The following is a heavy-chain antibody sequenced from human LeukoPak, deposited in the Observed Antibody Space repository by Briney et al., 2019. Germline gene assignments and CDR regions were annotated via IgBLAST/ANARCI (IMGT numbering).Heavy chain of an antibody. V-gene: IGHV4-34*01. Sequence: SETLSLTCAVYGGSFSDYYWSWIRQPPGKGLEWIGEITHSGSTNYNPSLKSRVTISVDTSKNQFSLKLSSVTAADTAVYYCARQEGLKWFDPWGQGTLVTVSS. CDR3: ARQEGLKWFDP. CDR1: GGSFSDYY. J-gene: IGHJ5*02. CDR2: ITHSGST.